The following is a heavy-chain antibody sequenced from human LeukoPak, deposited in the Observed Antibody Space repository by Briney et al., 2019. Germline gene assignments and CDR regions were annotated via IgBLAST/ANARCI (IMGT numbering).Heavy chain of an antibody. Sequence: PGGSLRLSCAASGFTVSSNYMSWVRQAPGKGLEWVSLIYSGGSTYYADPVKGRFTISRDNSKNTLYLQMNSLRAEDTAVYYCAKDSETGIIRAFDYWGQGTLVTVSS. CDR1: GFTVSSNY. CDR3: AKDSETGIIRAFDY. D-gene: IGHD5-24*01. CDR2: IYSGGST. J-gene: IGHJ4*02. V-gene: IGHV3-53*05.